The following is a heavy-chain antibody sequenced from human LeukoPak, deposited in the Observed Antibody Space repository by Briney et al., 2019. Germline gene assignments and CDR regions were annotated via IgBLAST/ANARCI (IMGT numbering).Heavy chain of an antibody. Sequence: ASVKVSCKASGYTFTSYYMHWVRQAPGQGLEWMGIINPSGGSTSYAQKFQGRVTMTRDTSTSTVYMELSSLRSEDTAAYYCARGAGSYYATEYYFDYWGQGTLVTVSS. CDR3: ARGAGSYYATEYYFDY. D-gene: IGHD1-26*01. V-gene: IGHV1-46*01. CDR2: INPSGGST. CDR1: GYTFTSYY. J-gene: IGHJ4*02.